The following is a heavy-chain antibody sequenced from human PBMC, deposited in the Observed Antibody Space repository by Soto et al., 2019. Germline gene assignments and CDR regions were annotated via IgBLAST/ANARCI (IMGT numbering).Heavy chain of an antibody. Sequence: ASVKVSCKASGYTFTKHDINWVRQATGHGLEWMGWMNPNTGNTVYAQKFQGRVTMTRNTSITTAYMELSSLRSDDTAVYYCARGQHYDFWSGYNSFDPWGQGTLVTVSS. CDR2: MNPNTGNT. D-gene: IGHD3-3*01. CDR1: GYTFTKHD. J-gene: IGHJ5*02. CDR3: ARGQHYDFWSGYNSFDP. V-gene: IGHV1-8*01.